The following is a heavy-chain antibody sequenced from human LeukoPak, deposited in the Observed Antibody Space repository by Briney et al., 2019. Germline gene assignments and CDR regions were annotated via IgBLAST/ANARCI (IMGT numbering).Heavy chain of an antibody. V-gene: IGHV4-31*03. Sequence: PSETLSLTCTVSGGSISSGGYYWSWIRQHPGKGLEWIVYIYYSGSTYYNPSLKSRVTISVDTSKNQFSLKLSSVTAADTAVYYCARGTRYSSSWYSPDYWGQGTLVTVS. CDR1: GGSISSGGYY. CDR2: IYYSGST. CDR3: ARGTRYSSSWYSPDY. D-gene: IGHD6-13*01. J-gene: IGHJ4*02.